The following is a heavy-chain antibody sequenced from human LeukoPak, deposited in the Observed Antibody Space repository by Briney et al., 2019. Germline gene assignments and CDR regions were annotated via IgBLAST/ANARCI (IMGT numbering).Heavy chain of an antibody. CDR1: GASINSYH. CDR3: AKDWELGS. CDR2: TYNSGST. J-gene: IGHJ5*02. Sequence: SETLSLTCSVSGASINSYHWNWIRQPPGKGLEWIGNTYNSGSTNYNPSLKSRVTISLDTSKNQFSLKMSSVTAADTAVYYCAKDWELGSWGQGTLVTVSS. D-gene: IGHD1-26*01. V-gene: IGHV4-59*01.